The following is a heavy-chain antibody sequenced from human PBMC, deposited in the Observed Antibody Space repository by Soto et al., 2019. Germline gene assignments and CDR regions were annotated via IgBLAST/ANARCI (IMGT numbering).Heavy chain of an antibody. CDR3: ARGGFDSNYYYYYGLDV. D-gene: IGHD3-10*01. CDR2: IGTAGDT. V-gene: IGHV3-13*01. J-gene: IGHJ6*02. CDR1: GFTFSRHD. Sequence: GGSLRLSCVASGFTFSRHDMHWVRQATGKGLEWVSAIGTAGDTYYPGSVKGRFTISRENAKNSLYLQMDSLRAGDTAIYYCARGGFDSNYYYYYGLDVWGQGTAVTV.